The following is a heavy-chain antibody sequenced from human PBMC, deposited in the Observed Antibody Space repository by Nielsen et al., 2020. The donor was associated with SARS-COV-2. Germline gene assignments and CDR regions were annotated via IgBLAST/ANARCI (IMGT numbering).Heavy chain of an antibody. V-gene: IGHV3-74*01. CDR3: VRGLQVPNGLAHR. CDR2: INSDGSST. J-gene: IGHJ4*02. Sequence: GESLKISCAASAFTFSTYWMHWVRQAPGKGLVWVSRINSDGSSTSYADSVKGRFTISRDNAKNTLYLQMNSLRAEDTAVYYYVRGLQVPNGLAHRWGQGTLVTVSS. D-gene: IGHD3-16*01. CDR1: AFTFSTYW.